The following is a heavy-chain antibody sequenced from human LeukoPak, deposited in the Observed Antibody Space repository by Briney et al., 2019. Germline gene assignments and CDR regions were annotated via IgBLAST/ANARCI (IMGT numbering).Heavy chain of an antibody. CDR1: GGTFSSYA. CDR2: IIPIFGTA. J-gene: IGHJ4*02. D-gene: IGHD2-15*01. V-gene: IGHV1-69*06. CDR3: ASGIVVVVAATCCDFDY. Sequence: GASVKVSCKASGGTFSSYAISWVRQAPGQGLEWMGGIIPIFGTANYAQKFQGRVTITADKSTSTAYMELSSLRSEDTAVYYCASGIVVVVAATCCDFDYWGQGTLVTVSS.